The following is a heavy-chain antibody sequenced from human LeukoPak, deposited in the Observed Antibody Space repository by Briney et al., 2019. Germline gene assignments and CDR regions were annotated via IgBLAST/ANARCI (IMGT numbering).Heavy chain of an antibody. CDR3: ARLQSSGLVWSVY. D-gene: IGHD2-21*01. Sequence: ASETLSLTCTVSGGSISSSSYYWGWIRQPPGKGLEWIGSIYYSGSTYYNPSLKSRVTISVDTSKNQFSLKLSSVTAADTAVYYCARLQSSGLVWSVYWRQGTLVTVSS. CDR2: IYYSGST. J-gene: IGHJ4*02. CDR1: GGSISSSSYY. V-gene: IGHV4-39*01.